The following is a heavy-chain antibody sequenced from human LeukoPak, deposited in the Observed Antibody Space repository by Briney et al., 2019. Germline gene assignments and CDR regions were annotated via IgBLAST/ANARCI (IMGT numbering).Heavy chain of an antibody. Sequence: SETLSLTCTVSGGSISSYYWSWIRQPPGKGLEYIGYIYYSGITNYNPSLKSRVTISVDTSKNQFSLKLSSVTAADTAVYYCASSHLYSSSWYLTGKFDYWGQGTLVTVS. V-gene: IGHV4-59*01. CDR2: IYYSGIT. D-gene: IGHD6-13*01. CDR3: ASSHLYSSSWYLTGKFDY. J-gene: IGHJ4*01. CDR1: GGSISSYY.